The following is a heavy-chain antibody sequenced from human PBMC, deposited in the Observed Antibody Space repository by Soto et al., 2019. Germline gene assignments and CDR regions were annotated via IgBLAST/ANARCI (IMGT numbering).Heavy chain of an antibody. CDR3: AREARIGSGSDRFDP. D-gene: IGHD6-19*01. J-gene: IGHJ5*02. Sequence: EVQLVESGGGLIQPGGSLRLSCAASGFTVSSNYMSWVRQAPGKGLEWVSVIYSGGGTYYADSVKGRFTISRDNSKNTLYLQMNSLRAEDTAVYYCAREARIGSGSDRFDPWGQGTLVTVSS. V-gene: IGHV3-53*01. CDR2: IYSGGGT. CDR1: GFTVSSNY.